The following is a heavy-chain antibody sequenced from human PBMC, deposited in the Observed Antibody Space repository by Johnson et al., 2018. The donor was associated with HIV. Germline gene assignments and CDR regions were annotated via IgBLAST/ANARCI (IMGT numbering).Heavy chain of an antibody. CDR3: AKSPGKDHGGNSGAFHI. CDR2: ISSSGSTI. CDR1: GFTFNDYY. J-gene: IGHJ3*02. V-gene: IGHV3-11*04. Sequence: QVQLVESGGGLVKPGGSLRLSCTASGFTFNDYYMTWVRQAPGEGLEWVSYISSSGSTIYYADSVKGRFTISRDNSKNTLYLQMSSLRAEDTAVYDCAKSPGKDHGGNSGAFHIWGQGTMVTVSS. D-gene: IGHD4-23*01.